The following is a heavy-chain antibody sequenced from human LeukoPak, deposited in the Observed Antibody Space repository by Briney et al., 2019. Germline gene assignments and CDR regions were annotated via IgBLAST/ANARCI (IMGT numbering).Heavy chain of an antibody. Sequence: ASVKVSCKVSGYTLTELSMHWVRQAPGKGLEWMGGFDPEDGETIYAQKFQGRVTMTGDTSTDTAYMELSTLRSEDTAVYYCATAYSSGWPRRYFDYWGQGTLVTVSS. J-gene: IGHJ4*02. CDR1: GYTLTELS. D-gene: IGHD6-19*01. V-gene: IGHV1-24*01. CDR2: FDPEDGET. CDR3: ATAYSSGWPRRYFDY.